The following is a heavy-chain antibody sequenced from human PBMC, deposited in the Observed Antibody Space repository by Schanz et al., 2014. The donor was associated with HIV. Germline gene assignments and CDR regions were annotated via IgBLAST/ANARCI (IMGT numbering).Heavy chain of an antibody. J-gene: IGHJ6*02. V-gene: IGHV3-30*18. CDR3: AKEWYYGSGSMDYGLDV. CDR2: ISYDGSDK. CDR1: GFTFSSYG. D-gene: IGHD3-10*01. Sequence: QVQLVESGGGVVQPGRSLRLSCAASGFTFSSYGIHWVRQAPGKGLEWVAMISYDGSDKYYADSVKGRFTISRDNSKSTLXLQMNSLRAEDTAVYYCAKEWYYGSGSMDYGLDVWGQGTTVTVSS.